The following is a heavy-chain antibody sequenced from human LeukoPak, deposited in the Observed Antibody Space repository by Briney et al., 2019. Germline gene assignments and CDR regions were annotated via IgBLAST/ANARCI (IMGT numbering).Heavy chain of an antibody. CDR1: GGSITSPTDY. V-gene: IGHV4-39*07. CDR3: ARGRRFRRITMIVVVITPFDY. D-gene: IGHD3-22*01. CDR2: IHYSGNP. J-gene: IGHJ4*02. Sequence: SETLSLTCTVSGGSITSPTDYWGWIRQPPGKGPEWIGSIHYSGNPYYNPSLKSRVTISVDTDTSKNQFSLKLSSVTAADTAVYYCARGRRFRRITMIVVVITPFDYWGQGTLVTVSS.